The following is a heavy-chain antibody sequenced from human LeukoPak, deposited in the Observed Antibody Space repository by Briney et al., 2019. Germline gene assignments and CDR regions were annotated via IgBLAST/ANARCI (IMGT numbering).Heavy chain of an antibody. V-gene: IGHV4-39*01. CDR1: GGSISSSSYY. Sequence: SETLSLTCTVSGGSISSSSYYWGWIRQPPGKGLEWIGSIYYSGSTYYNPSLKSRVTISVDTSKNQFSLKLSSVTAADTAVYYCARGGSSGYYYLQYWGQGTLVTVSS. CDR2: IYYSGST. J-gene: IGHJ4*02. CDR3: ARGGSSGYYYLQY. D-gene: IGHD3-22*01.